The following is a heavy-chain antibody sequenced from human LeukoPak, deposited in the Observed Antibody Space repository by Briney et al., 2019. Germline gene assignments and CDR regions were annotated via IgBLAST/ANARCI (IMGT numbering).Heavy chain of an antibody. Sequence: GGSLRLSCAAAGLTVSSNYTTWVRQVPGEGLEWVSVFYNGINTYYADSVKGSFTTSRDNSNNTLYLQMNSLRVEDTAVYFCARVGSGNTYGYAHYWGQGTLVTVSS. D-gene: IGHD5-18*01. V-gene: IGHV3-66*01. CDR2: FYNGINT. J-gene: IGHJ4*02. CDR3: ARVGSGNTYGYAHY. CDR1: GLTVSSNY.